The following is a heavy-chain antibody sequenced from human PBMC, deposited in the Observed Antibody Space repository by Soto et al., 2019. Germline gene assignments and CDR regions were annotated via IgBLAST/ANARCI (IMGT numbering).Heavy chain of an antibody. V-gene: IGHV1-18*01. CDR1: GYTFNTYA. J-gene: IGHJ6*02. CDR3: AINTVYMDV. Sequence: QAQLVQSGAEVKKPGASVKVSCKASGYTFNTYAITWVRQAPGQGLEWVGWIRAYKGDTSSAQSLQGRVTMTTDTSTNAAYMELRSLRNDDTAVYYCAINTVYMDVWGQGTSVTVSS. CDR2: IRAYKGDT.